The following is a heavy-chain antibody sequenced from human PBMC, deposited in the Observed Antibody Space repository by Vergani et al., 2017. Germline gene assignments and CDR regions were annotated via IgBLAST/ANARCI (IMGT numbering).Heavy chain of an antibody. Sequence: QVQLVQSGAEVKKPGASVKVSCKASGYTFTGYYMHWVRQAPGQGLEWMGGFDPEDGETIYAQKFQGRVTMTEDTSTDTAYMELSSLRSEDTAVYYCATDGGRPFDYWGQGTLVTVSS. V-gene: IGHV1-24*01. J-gene: IGHJ4*02. CDR1: GYTFTGYY. CDR3: ATDGGRPFDY. CDR2: FDPEDGET. D-gene: IGHD2-15*01.